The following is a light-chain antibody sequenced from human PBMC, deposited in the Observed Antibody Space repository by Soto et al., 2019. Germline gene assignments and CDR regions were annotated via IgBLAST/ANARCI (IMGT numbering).Light chain of an antibody. J-gene: IGKJ2*01. V-gene: IGKV2-28*01. CDR2: LGS. CDR1: QSLLTTNGYIY. CDR3: MQARQTLMYT. Sequence: DIVMTQSPLSLPVTPGEPASISCRSSQSLLTTNGYIYLAWYLQKPGQSQQLLIYLGSRRASGVPGRFSARVLDTDFTLKISRVEAEDVGVYYCMQARQTLMYTFGQGTKLEIK.